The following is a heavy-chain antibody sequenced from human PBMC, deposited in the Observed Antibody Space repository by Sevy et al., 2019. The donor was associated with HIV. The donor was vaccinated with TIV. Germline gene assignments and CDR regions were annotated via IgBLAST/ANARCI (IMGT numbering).Heavy chain of an antibody. V-gene: IGHV3-15*01. CDR3: TTGHDSGAIFDY. CDR1: GFIFSNVW. Sequence: GGSLRLSCTASGFIFSNVWMSWVRQAPGKGLEWVGRIKTETDGGKIDYAEPVKDRFTISRDDSKNTLYLEMNTLKTEDTAVYFCTTGHDSGAIFDYWGQGTLVTVSS. CDR2: IKTETDGGKI. J-gene: IGHJ4*02. D-gene: IGHD2-8*02.